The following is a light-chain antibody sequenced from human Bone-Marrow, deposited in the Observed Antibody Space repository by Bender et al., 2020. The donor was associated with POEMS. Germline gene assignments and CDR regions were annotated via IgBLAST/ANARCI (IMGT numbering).Light chain of an antibody. CDR1: NSNIGTNA. V-gene: IGLV1-44*01. CDR2: RDN. J-gene: IGLJ3*02. Sequence: QSVLTQPPSASGTPGQRVTISCSGSNSNIGTNAVNWYQQFPGTAPKLLIYRDNQRPARVPDRFYAFQSVTSASLAISGPQCEDEAYYYCAAWDAGLRGKVFGGGTKLTVL. CDR3: AAWDAGLRGKV.